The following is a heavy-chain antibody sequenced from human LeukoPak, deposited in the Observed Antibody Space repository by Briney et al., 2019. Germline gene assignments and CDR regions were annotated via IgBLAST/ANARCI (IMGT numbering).Heavy chain of an antibody. V-gene: IGHV4-38-2*02. D-gene: IGHD6-19*01. Sequence: SETLSLTCTVSGYSISSGYYWGWIRQPPGKGLEWIGNIYHSGSTYYNPSLKSRVTISVDTSKNQFSLKLSSVTAADTAVYYCARDWSSGWYMDYWGQGTLVTVSS. CDR3: ARDWSSGWYMDY. CDR1: GYSISSGYY. CDR2: IYHSGST. J-gene: IGHJ4*02.